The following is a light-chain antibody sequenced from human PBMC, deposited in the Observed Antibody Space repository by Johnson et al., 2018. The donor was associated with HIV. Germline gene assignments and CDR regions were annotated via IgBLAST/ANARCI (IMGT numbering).Light chain of an antibody. CDR1: SSNIGNNY. CDR2: ENN. V-gene: IGLV1-51*02. CDR3: ATWDSSLSGGV. Sequence: QPVLTQPPSVSAAPGQKVTISCSGSSSNIGNNYVSWYQQLPGTAPKLLIYENNKRPSGIPYRFSASKSGTSATLGITGLQTGDEADYYCATWDSSLSGGVCGTGTKVTVL. J-gene: IGLJ1*01.